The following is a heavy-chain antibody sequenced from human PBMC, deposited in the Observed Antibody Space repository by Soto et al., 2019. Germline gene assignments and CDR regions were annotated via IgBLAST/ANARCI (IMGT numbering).Heavy chain of an antibody. CDR3: ARLKAGSSGWYPGQGTVSPSDYYFDY. CDR1: GGSISSGGYY. D-gene: IGHD6-19*01. Sequence: TLSLTCTVSGGSISSGGYYWSWIRQHPGKGLEWIGYIYYSGSTYYNPSLKSRVTISVDTSKNQFSLKLSSVTAADTAVYYCARLKAGSSGWYPGQGTVSPSDYYFDYWGQGTLVTVSS. V-gene: IGHV4-31*03. J-gene: IGHJ4*02. CDR2: IYYSGST.